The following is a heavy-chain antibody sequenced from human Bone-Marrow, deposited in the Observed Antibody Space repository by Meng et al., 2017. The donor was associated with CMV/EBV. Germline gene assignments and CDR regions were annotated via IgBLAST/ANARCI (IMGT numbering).Heavy chain of an antibody. CDR3: GTDAYGPFTY. V-gene: IGHV1-2*02. CDR1: GYTFTEYY. D-gene: IGHD3-10*01. J-gene: IGHJ4*02. Sequence: QVQLVQSGAEVKKPGASAKVSCKVSGYTFTEYYIHWTRQAPGQGLQWMGWIDPKSGGTNYAQKFQGRVTMTRDASITTVYMDLNSLNSDDTAVYFCGTDAYGPFTYWGQGTLGTVSS. CDR2: IDPKSGGT.